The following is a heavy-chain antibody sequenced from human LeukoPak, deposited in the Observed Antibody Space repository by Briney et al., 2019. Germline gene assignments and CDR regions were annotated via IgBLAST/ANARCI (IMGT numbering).Heavy chain of an antibody. V-gene: IGHV4-39*07. Sequence: PSETLSLTCTVSGGSISGSSYCWGWIRQPPGKGLEWIGSIYYSGRTYYNPSLKSRVTISIDTSKNQFSLNLNSVTAADTAVYYCARARWPDSGWAIDYWGQGTLVTVSS. CDR1: GGSISGSSYC. D-gene: IGHD6-19*01. CDR3: ARARWPDSGWAIDY. J-gene: IGHJ4*02. CDR2: IYYSGRT.